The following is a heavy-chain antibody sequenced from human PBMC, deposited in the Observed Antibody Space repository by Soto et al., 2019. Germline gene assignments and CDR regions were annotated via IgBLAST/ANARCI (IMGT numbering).Heavy chain of an antibody. V-gene: IGHV1-69*13. CDR2: IIPIFGTA. CDR1: GGTFSSYA. D-gene: IGHD4-4*01. CDR3: ARDHAGLTTVPYYFDY. Sequence: ASVKVSCKASGGTFSSYAISWVRQAPGQGLEWMGGIIPIFGTANYAQKFQGRVTVTADESTSTAYMELSSLRSEDTAAYYCARDHAGLTTVPYYFDYWGHGTLVTVSS. J-gene: IGHJ4*01.